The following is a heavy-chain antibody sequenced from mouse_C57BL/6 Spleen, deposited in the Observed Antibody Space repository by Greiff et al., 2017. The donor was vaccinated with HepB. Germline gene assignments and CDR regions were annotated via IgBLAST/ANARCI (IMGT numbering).Heavy chain of an antibody. CDR2: IDPSDSYT. Sequence: VQLQQSGAELVMPGASVKLSCKASGYTFTSYWMHWVKQRPGQGLEWIGEIDPSDSYTNYNQKFKGKSTLTVDKSSSTAYMQLSSLTSEDSAVYYWARCWLGGFAYWGQGTLVTVSA. CDR1: GYTFTSYW. V-gene: IGHV1-69*01. J-gene: IGHJ3*01. CDR3: ARCWLGGFAY. D-gene: IGHD3-3*01.